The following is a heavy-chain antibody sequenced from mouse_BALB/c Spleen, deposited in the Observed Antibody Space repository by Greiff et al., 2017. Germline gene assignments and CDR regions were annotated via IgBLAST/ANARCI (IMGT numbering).Heavy chain of an antibody. D-gene: IGHD2-1*01. J-gene: IGHJ4*01. CDR3: AKENYGNYFYAMDY. CDR1: GYTFTSYV. CDR2: INPYNDGT. Sequence: EVQLVESGPELVKPGASVKMSCKASGYTFTSYVMHWVKQKPGQGLEWIGYINPYNDGTKYNEKFKGKATLTSDKSSSTAYMELSSLTSEDSAVYYCAKENYGNYFYAMDYWGQGTSVTVSS. V-gene: IGHV1-14*01.